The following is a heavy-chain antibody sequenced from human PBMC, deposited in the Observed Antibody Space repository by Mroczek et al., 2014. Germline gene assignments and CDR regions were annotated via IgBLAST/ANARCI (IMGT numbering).Heavy chain of an antibody. CDR1: GGSISSYY. CDR2: IYYSGST. D-gene: IGHD4-17*01. Sequence: QVQLQESGPGLVKPSETLSLTCTVSGGSISSYYWSWIRQPPGKGLEWIGYIYYSGSTNYNPSLKSRVTISVDTSKNQFSLKLSSVTAADTAVYYCARDLGQGLRGRGGAFDIWGQGTMVTVSS. V-gene: IGHV4-59*01. J-gene: IGHJ3*02. CDR3: ARDLGQGLRGRGGAFDI.